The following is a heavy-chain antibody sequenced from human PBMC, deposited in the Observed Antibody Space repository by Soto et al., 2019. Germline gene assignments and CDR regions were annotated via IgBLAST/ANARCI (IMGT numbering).Heavy chain of an antibody. CDR1: GYTFTSYG. Sequence: ASVKVSCKASGYTFTSYGISWVRQAPAQGLEWMGWISAYDGNTNYVQKLQGRVTMTTNASTSTAYMELRSLRSDDTAVYYCARGGIRGVPDYWGQGTLVTVSS. D-gene: IGHD3-10*01. CDR2: ISAYDGNT. V-gene: IGHV1-18*04. J-gene: IGHJ4*02. CDR3: ARGGIRGVPDY.